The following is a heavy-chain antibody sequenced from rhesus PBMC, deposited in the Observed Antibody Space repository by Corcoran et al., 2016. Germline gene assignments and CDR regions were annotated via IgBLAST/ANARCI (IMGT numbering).Heavy chain of an antibody. V-gene: IGHV4S10*01. CDR2: IYGSSTST. D-gene: IGHD6-13*01. Sequence: QVQLQESGPGVVKPSETLSLTCAVSGGSISDNYRWCWIRQPPGKGPEWIGYIYGSSTSTKYNPSLKSRVTISKDTSKKQFSLKVSSVTAADTAVYYCARVYSSWSGEYFEFWGQGALVTVSS. J-gene: IGHJ1*01. CDR1: GGSISDNYR. CDR3: ARVYSSWSGEYFEF.